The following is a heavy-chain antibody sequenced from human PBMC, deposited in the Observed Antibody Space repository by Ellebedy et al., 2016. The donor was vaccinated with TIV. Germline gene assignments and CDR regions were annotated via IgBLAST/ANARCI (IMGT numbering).Heavy chain of an antibody. CDR3: AKYVAIATYLFDY. V-gene: IGHV3-23*01. D-gene: IGHD3-10*02. J-gene: IGHJ4*02. CDR1: GFTFGFSFSRYA. Sequence: GESLKISCAASGFTFGFSFSRYAMSWVRQAPGKGLEWVSTITTSGSGTYYADSVKARFTISRDNSKNTLYLQMNSLRAEDTAAYYCAKYVAIATYLFDYWGQGTLVTVSS. CDR2: ITTSGSGT.